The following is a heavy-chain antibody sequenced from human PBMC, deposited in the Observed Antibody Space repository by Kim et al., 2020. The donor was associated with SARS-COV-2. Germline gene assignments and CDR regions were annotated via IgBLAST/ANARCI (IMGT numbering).Heavy chain of an antibody. CDR3: TCTVTPSDY. CDR1: GFTFSGSA. V-gene: IGHV3-73*01. D-gene: IGHD4-17*01. J-gene: IGHJ4*02. Sequence: GGSLRLSCAASGFTFSGSAMHWVRQASGKGLEWVGRIRSKANSYATAYAASVKGRFTISRDDSKNTAYLQMNSLKTEDTAVYYCTCTVTPSDYWGQGTLVTVSS. CDR2: IRSKANSYAT.